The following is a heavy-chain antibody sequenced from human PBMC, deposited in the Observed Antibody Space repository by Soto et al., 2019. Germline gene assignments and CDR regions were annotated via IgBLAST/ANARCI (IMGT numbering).Heavy chain of an antibody. CDR2: MNPNSGNT. D-gene: IGHD3-10*01. Sequence: ASVKVSCKASGYTFTSYDINWVRQATGQGLEWMGWMNPNSGNTGYAQKFQGRVTMTRNTSISTAYMELSSLRSEDTAVYYCARANPQSGYYFYGMDAWGQGTPVTVSS. CDR1: GYTFTSYD. CDR3: ARANPQSGYYFYGMDA. V-gene: IGHV1-8*01. J-gene: IGHJ6*02.